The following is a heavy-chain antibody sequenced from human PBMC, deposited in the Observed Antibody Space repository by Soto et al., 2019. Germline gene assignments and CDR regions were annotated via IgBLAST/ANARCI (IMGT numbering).Heavy chain of an antibody. D-gene: IGHD6-13*01. CDR3: AKPSSSWSNYYSYGMDV. J-gene: IGHJ6*02. Sequence: GGSLRLSCTASGFTFGDYAMSWFRQAPGKGLEWVAVISYDGSNEYYADSVKGRFTISRDNSKNTLYLQMNSLRAEDTAVYYCAKPSSSWSNYYSYGMDVSGQGTIVTVSS. CDR2: ISYDGSNE. V-gene: IGHV3-30*18. CDR1: GFTFGDYA.